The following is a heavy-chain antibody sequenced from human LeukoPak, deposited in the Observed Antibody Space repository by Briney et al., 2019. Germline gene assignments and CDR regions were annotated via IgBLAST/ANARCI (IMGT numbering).Heavy chain of an antibody. CDR3: ARWGGISTPTGAFWSGPLDY. V-gene: IGHV1-69*01. D-gene: IGHD3-3*01. J-gene: IGHJ4*02. CDR1: GGTFISYA. CDR2: IIPILGTG. Sequence: GASVKVSCKASGGTFISYAFSWVRQAPGQGLEWMGGIIPILGTGDYAQKFQGRVTITADESTSTAYMELSSLTSEDTAVYYCARWGGISTPTGAFWSGPLDYWGQGTLVTVSS.